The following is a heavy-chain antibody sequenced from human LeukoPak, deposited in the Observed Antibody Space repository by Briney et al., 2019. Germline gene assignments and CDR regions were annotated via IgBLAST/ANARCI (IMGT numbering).Heavy chain of an antibody. J-gene: IGHJ5*02. V-gene: IGHV3-48*03. CDR1: GFTLSSYE. CDR3: ARDSSGWYHWFDP. CDR2: ISSSGSTI. Sequence: GGSLRLSCAASGFTLSSYEMNWVRQAPGKGLEWVSYISSSGSTIYYADSVKGRFIISRDNAKNSLYLQMNSLRAEDTADYYCARDSSGWYHWFDPWGQGTLVTVSS. D-gene: IGHD6-19*01.